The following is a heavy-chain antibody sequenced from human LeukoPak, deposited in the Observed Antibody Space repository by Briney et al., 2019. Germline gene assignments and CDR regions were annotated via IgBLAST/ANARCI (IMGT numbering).Heavy chain of an antibody. CDR3: ARSGHRRYYYTSGPDY. D-gene: IGHD3-10*01. CDR1: GYTFTSYG. J-gene: IGHJ4*02. CDR2: ISAYNGNT. Sequence: ASVKVSCKASGYTFTSYGISWVRQAPGQGLEWMGWISAYNGNTNYAQKLQGRVTMTTDTSTSTAYMELRSLRSDDTAVYYCARSGHRRYYYTSGPDYWGQGTRVTVSP. V-gene: IGHV1-18*01.